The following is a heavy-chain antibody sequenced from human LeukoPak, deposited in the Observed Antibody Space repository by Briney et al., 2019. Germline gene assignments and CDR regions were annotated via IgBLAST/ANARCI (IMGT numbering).Heavy chain of an antibody. D-gene: IGHD6-13*01. CDR3: ARDRDSSFDY. CDR1: GFVLSNYW. CDR2: IGQDGSET. V-gene: IGHV3-7*01. J-gene: IGHJ4*02. Sequence: GGSLRLSCEASGFVLSNYWMSWVRQAPGKGLEWVANIGQDGSETNYLDSVKGRFTISRDNAKNSLYLQMNSLRAEDTAVYYCARDRDSSFDYWGQGTLVAVSS.